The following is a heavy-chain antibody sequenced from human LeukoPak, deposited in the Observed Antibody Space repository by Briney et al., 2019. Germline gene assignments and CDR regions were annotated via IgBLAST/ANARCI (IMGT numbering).Heavy chain of an antibody. CDR1: GYTFTSYG. CDR2: ISAYNGNT. CDR3: AREYSGYDPAPIQYWFDL. V-gene: IGHV1-18*01. J-gene: IGHJ5*02. Sequence: ASVKVSCKASGYTFTSYGISWVRQAPGQGLEWMGWISAYNGNTNYAQKLQGRVTMTTDTSTSTAYMELRSLRSDDTAVYYCAREYSGYDPAPIQYWFDLWGQGTLVTVSS. D-gene: IGHD5-12*01.